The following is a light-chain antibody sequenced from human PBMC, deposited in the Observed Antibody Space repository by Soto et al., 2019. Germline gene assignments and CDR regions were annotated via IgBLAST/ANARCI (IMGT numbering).Light chain of an antibody. Sequence: DIQMTQSPSSLSASVEDRVTITCRASQSISNSLDWYQQKPGKAPKLLIYAASSLQSGVPSRFSGSGSGTYFSLTFGTLHPEDFATYYCQHTYSSLQTFGQGTNLEIK. CDR1: QSISNS. J-gene: IGKJ2*01. CDR2: AAS. CDR3: QHTYSSLQT. V-gene: IGKV1-39*01.